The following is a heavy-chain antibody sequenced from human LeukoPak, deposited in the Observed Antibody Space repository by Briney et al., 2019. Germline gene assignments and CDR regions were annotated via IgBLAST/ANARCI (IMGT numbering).Heavy chain of an antibody. CDR3: ARDDGIRTVDY. V-gene: IGHV3-21*01. Sequence: GGSLRLSCAASGFTFSSYNMNWVRQAPGKGLEWVSSISSSSSSIYYADSVKGRFTISRDNAKNSLYLQMNSLRAEDTAVYYCARDDGIRTVDYWGQGTLVTVSS. J-gene: IGHJ4*02. CDR1: GFTFSSYN. D-gene: IGHD5-24*01. CDR2: ISSSSSSI.